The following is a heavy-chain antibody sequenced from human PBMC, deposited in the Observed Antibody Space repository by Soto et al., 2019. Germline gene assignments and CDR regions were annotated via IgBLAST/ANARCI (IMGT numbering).Heavy chain of an antibody. CDR1: GGSFSGYY. CDR3: ARGPRRLLWFGELLDPELDY. Sequence: SETLSLTCAVYGGSFSGYYWSWIRQPPGKGLEWIGEINHSGSTNYNPSLKSRVTISVDTSKNQFSLKLSSVTAADTAVYYCARGPRRLLWFGELLDPELDYWGQGTLVTVSS. CDR2: INHSGST. D-gene: IGHD3-10*01. V-gene: IGHV4-34*01. J-gene: IGHJ4*02.